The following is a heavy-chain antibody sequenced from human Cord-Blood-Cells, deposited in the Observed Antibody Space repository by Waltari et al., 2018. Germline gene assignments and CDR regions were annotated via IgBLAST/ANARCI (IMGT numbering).Heavy chain of an antibody. D-gene: IGHD4-17*01. CDR1: EFTFSSYW. CDR2: INSEWSST. CDR3: GRATGSRYSYERAV. Sequence: VQLVESGGAVVKPGGSLSLYSAAAEFTFSSYWMHWVRPAPGKGLEGVTRINSEWSSTTYAHSVKGRFTISRDNATHTLYLQTNSLRAEETAVYDCGRATGSRYSYERAVWGQGATVTLPS. J-gene: IGHJ6*02. V-gene: IGHV3-74*03.